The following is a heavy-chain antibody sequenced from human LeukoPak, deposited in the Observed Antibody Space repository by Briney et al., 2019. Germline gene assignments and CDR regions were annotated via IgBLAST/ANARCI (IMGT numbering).Heavy chain of an antibody. CDR3: ARLGRYDFWSGSFDY. Sequence: GASGKVSCKASGYTVTSYYMHWVRQAPGHGLEGMGIINPSGGTTSYAQKFQGRVTMTRDMYTRTVYMELSSLRSEDTAVYYCARLGRYDFWSGSFDYWGQGTLVTVSS. CDR1: GYTVTSYY. CDR2: INPSGGTT. V-gene: IGHV1-46*01. J-gene: IGHJ4*02. D-gene: IGHD3-3*01.